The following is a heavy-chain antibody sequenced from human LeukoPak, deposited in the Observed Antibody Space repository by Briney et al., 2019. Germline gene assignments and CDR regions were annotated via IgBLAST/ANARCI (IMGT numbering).Heavy chain of an antibody. Sequence: PGGALRLSCAASGFTFSSYGMHWVRQARGKGGEGVAVISYEGRKKYYADSVKGGFTISRDNSKNTLYLQMNSLRAEDTAVYYCAKGQAGGYWGQGTLVTVSS. J-gene: IGHJ4*02. D-gene: IGHD1-26*01. CDR2: ISYEGRKK. CDR1: GFTFSSYG. V-gene: IGHV3-30*18. CDR3: AKGQAGGY.